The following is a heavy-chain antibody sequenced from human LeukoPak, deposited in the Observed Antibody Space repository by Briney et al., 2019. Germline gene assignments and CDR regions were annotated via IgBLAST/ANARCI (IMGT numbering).Heavy chain of an antibody. CDR3: ARDPSGSGSYYYHYGMDV. V-gene: IGHV1-46*01. CDR1: GYTFTSYY. CDR2: INPSGGST. J-gene: IGHJ6*02. Sequence: ASVKVSCKASGYTFTSYYMHWVRQAPGQGLEWMGIINPSGGSTSYAQKFQGRVAMTRDTSTSTVYMELSSLRSEDTAVYYCARDPSGSGSYYYHYGMDVWGQGTTVTVSS. D-gene: IGHD3-10*01.